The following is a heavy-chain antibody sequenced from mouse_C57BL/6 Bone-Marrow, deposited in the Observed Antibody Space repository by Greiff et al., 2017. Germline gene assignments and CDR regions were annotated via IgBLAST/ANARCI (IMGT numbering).Heavy chain of an antibody. V-gene: IGHV1-81*01. CDR3: AREGANWDVCGYFDV. CDR2: IYPRSGNT. J-gene: IGHJ1*03. D-gene: IGHD4-1*01. CDR1: GYTFTSYG. Sequence: QVQLQQSGAELARPGASVKLSCEASGYTFTSYGISWVKQRTGQGLEWIGEIYPRSGNTYYNEKFKGKATLTADKSSSTAYMEIRSRTSADSAVYCWAREGANWDVCGYFDVWGTGTTVTVSS.